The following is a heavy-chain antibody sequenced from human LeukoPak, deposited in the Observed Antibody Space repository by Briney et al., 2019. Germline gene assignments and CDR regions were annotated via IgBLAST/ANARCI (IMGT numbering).Heavy chain of an antibody. CDR1: GFTFSDYG. CDR3: AKGLGSSWINWFDP. D-gene: IGHD6-13*01. J-gene: IGHJ5*02. V-gene: IGHV3-30*02. Sequence: GGSLRLSCAASGFTFSDYGMHWVRQAPGKGLEWVAFIRNDGSYEYYPDSVKGRFTISRDNSRNALFLQMNSLRAEDTAVYYCAKGLGSSWINWFDPWGQGTLVTVSS. CDR2: IRNDGSYE.